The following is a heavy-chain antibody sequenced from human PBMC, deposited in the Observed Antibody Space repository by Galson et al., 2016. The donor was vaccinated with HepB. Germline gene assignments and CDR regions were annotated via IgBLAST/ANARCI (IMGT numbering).Heavy chain of an antibody. CDR1: GYSFADYW. D-gene: IGHD4-23*01. V-gene: IGHV5-51*01. Sequence: QSGAEVKKLGESLRISCQGSGYSFADYWIAWVRQMPGKGLEWMGIIYPRDSSTRYSPSFQGQVTISADKSIKTAYLQWSSLKASDTAMYYCARQDGANSFGKYWGQGTLVTVSS. CDR2: IYPRDSST. J-gene: IGHJ4*02. CDR3: ARQDGANSFGKY.